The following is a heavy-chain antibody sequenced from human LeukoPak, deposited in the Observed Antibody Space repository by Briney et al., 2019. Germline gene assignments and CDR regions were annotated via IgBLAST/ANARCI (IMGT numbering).Heavy chain of an antibody. CDR1: GGSISSYY. CDR3: ARDLARALDY. D-gene: IGHD3-3*02. Sequence: SETLSLTCTVSGGSISSYYWSRIRQPPGKGLEWIGYIYYSGSTNYNPSLKSRVTISVDTSKNQFSLKLSSVTAADTAVYYCARDLARALDYWGQGTLVTVSS. V-gene: IGHV4-59*01. CDR2: IYYSGST. J-gene: IGHJ4*02.